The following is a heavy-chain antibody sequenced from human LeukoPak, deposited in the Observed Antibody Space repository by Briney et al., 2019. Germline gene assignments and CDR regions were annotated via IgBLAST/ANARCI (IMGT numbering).Heavy chain of an antibody. J-gene: IGHJ3*02. Sequence: ASVKVSCKASGYTFTGYYMHWVRQAPGQGLEWMGWINPNSGGTNYAQKFQGRVTMTRDTSISTAYMELNRLRSDDTAVYYCARESTDSSGYTEAFDIWGQGTMVTVSS. CDR2: INPNSGGT. CDR3: ARESTDSSGYTEAFDI. CDR1: GYTFTGYY. V-gene: IGHV1-2*02. D-gene: IGHD3-22*01.